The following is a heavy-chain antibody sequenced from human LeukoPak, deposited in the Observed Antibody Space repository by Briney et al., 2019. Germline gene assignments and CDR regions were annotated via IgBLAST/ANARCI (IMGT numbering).Heavy chain of an antibody. D-gene: IGHD1-26*01. Sequence: PSETLSLTCTVSGGSISSSSYYWGWIRQPPGKGLEWIVSIYYSGSTYYNPSLKSRVTISVDASKNQFSLKLSSVTAADTAVYYCARQLLVGATGNFDYWGQGTLVTVSS. V-gene: IGHV4-39*01. CDR1: GGSISSSSYY. J-gene: IGHJ4*02. CDR3: ARQLLVGATGNFDY. CDR2: IYYSGST.